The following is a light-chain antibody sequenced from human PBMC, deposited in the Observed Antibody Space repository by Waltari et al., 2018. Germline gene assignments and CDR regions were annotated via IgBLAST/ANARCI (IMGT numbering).Light chain of an antibody. CDR3: QQYNSYPST. Sequence: DIQMTQSPSTLSASVGDSVTITCRASQSISSWLAWYQQKPGKAPKLLIYKASSLESGVPSRFSGGGSGTEFTLTISSLQPDDFATYYCQQYNSYPSTFGQGTKVEIK. CDR2: KAS. CDR1: QSISSW. J-gene: IGKJ1*01. V-gene: IGKV1-5*03.